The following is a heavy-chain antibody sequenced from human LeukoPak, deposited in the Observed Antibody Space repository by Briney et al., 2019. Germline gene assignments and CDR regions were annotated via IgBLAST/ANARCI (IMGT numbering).Heavy chain of an antibody. Sequence: ASVKVSCKASGYTFTGYGTSWVRQAPGQGLEWMGWISAYNGNANYAQKLQGRVTMTTDTSTSTAYMELRGLRSDDTAVYYCAREYYYDSSGHDYWGQGTLVTVSS. D-gene: IGHD3-22*01. J-gene: IGHJ4*02. CDR3: AREYYYDSSGHDY. CDR1: GYTFTGYG. CDR2: ISAYNGNA. V-gene: IGHV1-18*01.